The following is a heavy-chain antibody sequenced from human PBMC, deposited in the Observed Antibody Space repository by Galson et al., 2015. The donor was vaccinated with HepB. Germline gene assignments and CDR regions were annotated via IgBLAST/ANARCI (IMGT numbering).Heavy chain of an antibody. V-gene: IGHV4-38-2*01. D-gene: IGHD3-3*01. CDR1: GYSISSGYY. CDR2: IYHSGST. J-gene: IGHJ4*02. CDR3: AGYDFWSGYLDY. Sequence: ETLSLTCAVSGYSISSGYYWGWIRQPPGKGLEWIGSIYHSGSTYYNPSLKSRVTISVDTSKNQFSLKLSSVTAADTAVYYCAGYDFWSGYLDYWGQGTLVTVSS.